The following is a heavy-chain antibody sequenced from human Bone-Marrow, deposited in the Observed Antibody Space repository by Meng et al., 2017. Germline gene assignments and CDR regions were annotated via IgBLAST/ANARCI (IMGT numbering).Heavy chain of an antibody. CDR1: GYTFTGYY. CDR3: ANWNDGLLNY. CDR2: INPNSGGT. D-gene: IGHD1-1*01. V-gene: IGHV1-2*06. J-gene: IGHJ4*02. Sequence: QVKLWQCGAEVKKSGASVTVSCQASGYTFTGYYMNWVRQAPGQGLEWMGRINPNSGGTNYAQKFQGRVTMTRDTSISTAYMELSRLRSDDTAVYYCANWNDGLLNYWGQGTLVTVSS.